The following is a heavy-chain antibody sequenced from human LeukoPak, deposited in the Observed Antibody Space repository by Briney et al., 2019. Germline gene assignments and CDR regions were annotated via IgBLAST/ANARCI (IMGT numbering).Heavy chain of an antibody. D-gene: IGHD3-10*01. CDR1: GYTFTGYY. Sequence: GASVKVSCKASGYTFTGYYMHWVRQAPGQGLEWMGWISAYNGNTSYAQKLQGRVTMTTDTSTSTAYMELRSLRSDDTAVYYCARVGPRYYGSGSGLYYYYYMDVWGKGTTVTVSS. J-gene: IGHJ6*03. V-gene: IGHV1-18*04. CDR3: ARVGPRYYGSGSGLYYYYYMDV. CDR2: ISAYNGNT.